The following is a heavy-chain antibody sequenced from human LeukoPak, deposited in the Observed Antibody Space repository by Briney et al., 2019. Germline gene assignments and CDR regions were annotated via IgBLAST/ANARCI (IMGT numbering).Heavy chain of an antibody. CDR2: IYPGDSDT. Sequence: GESLKISCKGSGYSFTSYWIGWVRQMPGKGLEWMGIIYPGDSDTRYSPSFQGQVTISADKSISTAYLQWSSLKASDTAMYYCARVGYYGGTPYYMDVWGKGTTVTVSS. CDR3: ARVGYYGGTPYYMDV. CDR1: GYSFTSYW. J-gene: IGHJ6*03. V-gene: IGHV5-51*01. D-gene: IGHD4-23*01.